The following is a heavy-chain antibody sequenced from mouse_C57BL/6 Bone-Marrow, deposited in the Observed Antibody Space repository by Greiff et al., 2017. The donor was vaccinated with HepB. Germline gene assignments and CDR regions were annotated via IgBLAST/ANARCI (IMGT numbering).Heavy chain of an antibody. CDR1: GYTFTDYY. CDR2: INPNNGGT. D-gene: IGHD1-1*02. V-gene: IGHV1-26*01. CDR3: ARWGVDYAMDD. J-gene: IGHJ4*01. Sequence: EVQLQQSGPELVKPGASVKISCKASGYTFTDYYMNWVKQSHGKSLEWIGDINPNNGGTSYNQKFKGKATLTVDKSSSTAYMELRSLTSEDSAVYYCARWGVDYAMDDWGQGTSVTVSS.